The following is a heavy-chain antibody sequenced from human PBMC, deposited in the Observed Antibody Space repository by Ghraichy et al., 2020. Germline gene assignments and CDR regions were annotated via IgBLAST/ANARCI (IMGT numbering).Heavy chain of an antibody. J-gene: IGHJ6*02. CDR3: ATLRGGCSGGSCYSYYYYGMDV. V-gene: IGHV1-2*02. Sequence: ASVKVSCKASGYTFTGYYMHWVRQAPGQGLEWMGWINPNSGGTNYAQKFQGRVTMTRDTSISTAYMELSRLRSDDTAVYYCATLRGGCSGGSCYSYYYYGMDVWGQGTTVTVSS. CDR2: INPNSGGT. D-gene: IGHD2-15*01. CDR1: GYTFTGYY.